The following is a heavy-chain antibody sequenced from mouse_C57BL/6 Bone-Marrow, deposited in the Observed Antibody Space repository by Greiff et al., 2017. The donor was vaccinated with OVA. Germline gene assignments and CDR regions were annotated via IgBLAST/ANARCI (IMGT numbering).Heavy chain of an antibody. Sequence: QVQLKQPGAELVRPGTSVKLSCKASGYTFTSYWMHWVKQRPGQGLEWIGVIDPSDSYTNYNQKFKGKATLTVDTSSSTAYMQLSSLTSEDSAVYYCARDLFDGSSYVGYFDVWGTGTTVTVSS. D-gene: IGHD1-1*01. V-gene: IGHV1-59*01. J-gene: IGHJ1*03. CDR2: IDPSDSYT. CDR1: GYTFTSYW. CDR3: ARDLFDGSSYVGYFDV.